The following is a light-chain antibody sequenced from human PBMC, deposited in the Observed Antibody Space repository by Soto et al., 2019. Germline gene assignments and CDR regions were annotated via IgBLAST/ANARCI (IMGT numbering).Light chain of an antibody. V-gene: IGKV1-8*01. Sequence: AIRMTQSPSSLSASTGERVTITCRASQGISSNLAWYQQKPGQAPKLLIYAASTLQSGVPSRFSGSGSGTDFTLTISCLQSEDFATYYCQQYYSYPRTFGQGTKV. CDR2: AAS. CDR1: QGISSN. J-gene: IGKJ1*01. CDR3: QQYYSYPRT.